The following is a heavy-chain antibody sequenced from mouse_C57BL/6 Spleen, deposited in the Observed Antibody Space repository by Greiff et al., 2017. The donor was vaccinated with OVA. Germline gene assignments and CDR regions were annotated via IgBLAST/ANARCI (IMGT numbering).Heavy chain of an antibody. CDR1: GFTFSDYG. D-gene: IGHD2-2*01. V-gene: IGHV5-17*01. J-gene: IGHJ4*01. CDR3: ERPYGYEGAMDY. CDR2: ISSGSSTI. Sequence: EVQLVESGGGLVKPGGSLKLSCAASGFTFSDYGMHWVRQAPEKGLEWVAYISSGSSTIYYADTVKGRFTISRDNAKNTLFLQMTRLRSEDTAMYYCERPYGYEGAMDYWGQGTSVTVSS.